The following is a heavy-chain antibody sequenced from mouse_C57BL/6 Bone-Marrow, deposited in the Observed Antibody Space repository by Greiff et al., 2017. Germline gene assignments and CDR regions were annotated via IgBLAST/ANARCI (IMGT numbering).Heavy chain of an antibody. Sequence: EVQLQQSGPELVKPGASVKIPCKASGYTFTDYNMAWVKQSHGKSLEWIGDINPNNGGTIYNQKFKGKATLTVDKSSSTAYMELRSLTSEDTAVYYCARSLGGSSYAYAMDYWGQGTSVTVAS. D-gene: IGHD1-1*01. CDR1: GYTFTDYN. J-gene: IGHJ4*01. CDR2: INPNNGGT. CDR3: ARSLGGSSYAYAMDY. V-gene: IGHV1-18*01.